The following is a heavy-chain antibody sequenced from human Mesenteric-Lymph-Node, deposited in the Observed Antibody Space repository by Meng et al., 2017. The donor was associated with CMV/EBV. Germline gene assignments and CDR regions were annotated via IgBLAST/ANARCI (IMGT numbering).Heavy chain of an antibody. Sequence: GGSLRLSCAASGFSFSDYEMNWVRQAPGKGLEWVSYIGSSGSTKYYADSVKGRFTISRDNGKNSLYLQMDSLRAEDTAVYYCARDLGYGSGSPPRYYYYGMDVWGQGTTVTVSS. CDR2: IGSSGSTK. J-gene: IGHJ6*02. V-gene: IGHV3-48*03. D-gene: IGHD3-10*01. CDR1: GFSFSDYE. CDR3: ARDLGYGSGSPPRYYYYGMDV.